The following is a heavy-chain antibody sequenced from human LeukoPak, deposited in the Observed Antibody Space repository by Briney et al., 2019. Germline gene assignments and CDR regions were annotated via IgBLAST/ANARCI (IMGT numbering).Heavy chain of an antibody. CDR2: ISSGGSTI. CDR1: GFTFSSYE. CDR3: ARAVGYCGFSDY. J-gene: IGHJ4*02. D-gene: IGHD5-12*01. V-gene: IGHV3-48*03. Sequence: PGGSLRLSCAASGFTFSSYEMNWVRQAPGKGLEWVSYISSGGSTIYYADSVRGRFTISRDNAKNSLYLQMNSLRAEDTAVYFCARAVGYCGFSDYWGQGTLVTVSS.